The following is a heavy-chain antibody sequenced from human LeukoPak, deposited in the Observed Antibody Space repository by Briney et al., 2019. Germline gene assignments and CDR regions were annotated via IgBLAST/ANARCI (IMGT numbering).Heavy chain of an antibody. J-gene: IGHJ4*02. CDR2: ISSSSSTI. V-gene: IGHV3-48*01. CDR3: ARSSRELGGYAPWELMPPFDY. CDR1: GFTFDDHG. D-gene: IGHD1-7*01. Sequence: PGGSLRLSCAASGFTFDDHGMNWVRQAPGKGLEWVSYISSSSSTIYYADSVKGRFTISRDNAKNSLYLQMNSLRAEDTAVYYCARSSRELGGYAPWELMPPFDYWGQGTLVTVSS.